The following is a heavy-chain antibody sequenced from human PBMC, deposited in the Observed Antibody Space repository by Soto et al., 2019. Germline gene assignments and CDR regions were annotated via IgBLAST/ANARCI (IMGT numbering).Heavy chain of an antibody. CDR2: IYYSGST. Sequence: SETLSLTCTVSGGSISSYYWSWIRQPPGKGLEWIGYIYYSGSTNYNPSPKSRVTISVDTSKNQFSLKLSSVTAADTAVYYCARGPTPYGSGRYLDYWGQGTLVTVSS. D-gene: IGHD3-10*01. V-gene: IGHV4-59*01. CDR1: GGSISSYY. CDR3: ARGPTPYGSGRYLDY. J-gene: IGHJ4*02.